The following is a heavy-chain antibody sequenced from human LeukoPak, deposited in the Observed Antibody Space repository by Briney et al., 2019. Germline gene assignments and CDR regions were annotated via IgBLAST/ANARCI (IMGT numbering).Heavy chain of an antibody. D-gene: IGHD3-22*01. CDR3: ARGYDSSGYPDAFDI. CDR2: IGTAGDT. Sequence: GGSLRLSCAASGFTFSSYDMHWVRQATGKGLEWASAIGTAGDTYYPGSVKGRFTISRENAKNSLYLQMNSLRAGDTAVYYCARGYDSSGYPDAFDIWGQGTMVTVSS. J-gene: IGHJ3*02. V-gene: IGHV3-13*01. CDR1: GFTFSSYD.